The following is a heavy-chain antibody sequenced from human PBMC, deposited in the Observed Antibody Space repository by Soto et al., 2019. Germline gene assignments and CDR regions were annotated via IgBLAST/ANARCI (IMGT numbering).Heavy chain of an antibody. D-gene: IGHD4-17*01. V-gene: IGHV2-5*02. CDR2: IYWDDDK. J-gene: IGHJ4*02. Sequence: QITLKESGPTLVRPAQTLTLTCDFSGFSLSTYHMGVAWIRQPPGEAQEWLALIYWDDDKRYSPSLKDRLAISKDTSSNQVVLTITNIDPGDSATYFCAHAGDYDLLTFDHWGPGTLVTVSS. CDR3: AHAGDYDLLTFDH. CDR1: GFSLSTYHMG.